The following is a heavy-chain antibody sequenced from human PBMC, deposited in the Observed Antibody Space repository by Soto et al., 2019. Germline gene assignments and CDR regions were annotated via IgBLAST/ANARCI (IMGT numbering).Heavy chain of an antibody. V-gene: IGHV1-46*01. CDR1: GDTFTDYY. J-gene: IGHJ4*02. CDR3: ARGGHVVVVTAALDY. Sequence: QVQLMQSGAEVKKPGASVKVSCKASGDTFTDYYIHWVRQAPGQGLEWMGTVNPSGGHTTYAQHFLGRVTMTRDTSNSTLYMELTRLTSGGTAIYYCARGGHVVVVTAALDYLGQGTLVTVSS. CDR2: VNPSGGHT. D-gene: IGHD2-21*02.